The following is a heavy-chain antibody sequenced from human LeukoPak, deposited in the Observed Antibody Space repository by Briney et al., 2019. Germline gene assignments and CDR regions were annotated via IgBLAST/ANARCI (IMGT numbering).Heavy chain of an antibody. D-gene: IGHD3-3*01. J-gene: IGHJ6*02. CDR3: ARDRTRTLRFLEWPRHDMDV. V-gene: IGHV3-7*01. CDR2: IKRDGNEK. CDR1: GFTFSNYW. Sequence: GGSLRLSCAASGFTFSNYWMNWVRQAPGKGLEWVANIKRDGNEKYYVDSVKGRFIISRDNVKNSLFLQMNNLRAEDTAVYYCARDRTRTLRFLEWPRHDMDVWGPGTTVTVSS.